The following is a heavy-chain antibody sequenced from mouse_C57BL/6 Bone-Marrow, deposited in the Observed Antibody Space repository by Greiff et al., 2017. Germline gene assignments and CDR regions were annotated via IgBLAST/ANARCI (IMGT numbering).Heavy chain of an antibody. CDR3: ARIYYYGLFDY. Sequence: EVNLVESGGGLVKPGGSLKLSCAASGFTFSSYAMSWVRQTPEKRLEWVATISDGGSYTYYPDNVKGRFTISRDNAKNNLYLQMSHLKSEDTAMYYCARIYYYGLFDYWGQGTTLTVSS. V-gene: IGHV5-4*03. CDR2: ISDGGSYT. J-gene: IGHJ2*01. D-gene: IGHD1-1*01. CDR1: GFTFSSYA.